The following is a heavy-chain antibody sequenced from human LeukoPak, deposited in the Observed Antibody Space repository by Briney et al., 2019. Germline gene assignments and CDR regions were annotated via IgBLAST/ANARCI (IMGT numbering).Heavy chain of an antibody. Sequence: SETLSLTCTVSGGSISSSSYYWGWIRQPPGKGLEWIGSIYYSGSTYYNPSLKSRVTISVDTSKNQFSLKLSSVTAADTAVYYCARDPVGATTGTYYFDYWGQGTLVTVSS. CDR1: GGSISSSSYY. CDR3: ARDPVGATTGTYYFDY. J-gene: IGHJ4*02. CDR2: IYYSGST. V-gene: IGHV4-39*07. D-gene: IGHD1-26*01.